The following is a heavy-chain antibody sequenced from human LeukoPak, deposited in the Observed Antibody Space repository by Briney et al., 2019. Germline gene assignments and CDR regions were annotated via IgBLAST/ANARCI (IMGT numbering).Heavy chain of an antibody. V-gene: IGHV4-34*01. Sequence: SETLSLTCAVYGGSFSGYYWSWIRQPPGKGLEWIGEINHSGSTNYNPSLKSRVTISVDTSKNQFSLKLSSVTAADTAVYYCARDPPYCSSTNCQIDYWGQGTPVTVPS. CDR1: GGSFSGYY. J-gene: IGHJ4*02. CDR2: INHSGST. D-gene: IGHD2-2*01. CDR3: ARDPPYCSSTNCQIDY.